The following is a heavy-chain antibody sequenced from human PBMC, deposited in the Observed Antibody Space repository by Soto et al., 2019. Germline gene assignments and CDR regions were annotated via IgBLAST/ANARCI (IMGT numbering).Heavy chain of an antibody. CDR2: INPDSGDT. CDR3: AKVQFGRGILPNIMDV. Sequence: ASVKVSCKASGYTFTGQYMHWVRQAPGQGLEWMGWINPDSGDTKYAQKFQGRVTMTRDTSISTVYMEMKSLRVDDTAVYYCAKVQFGRGILPNIMDVWGQGTTVTVSS. J-gene: IGHJ6*02. D-gene: IGHD3-16*01. CDR1: GYTFTGQY. V-gene: IGHV1-2*02.